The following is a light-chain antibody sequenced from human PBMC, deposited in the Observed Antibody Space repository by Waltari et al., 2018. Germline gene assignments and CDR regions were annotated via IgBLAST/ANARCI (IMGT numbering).Light chain of an antibody. V-gene: IGKV3-15*01. CDR2: GAS. J-gene: IGKJ1*01. Sequence: EIVMTQSPATLSVSPGERATLSCKASQSVITNLAWYQQKPGQPPRRLIDGASARATGIPDRFSGSGFGTEFTLAISSLQSEDSAIYYCQQYHNWPRVFGQGTKVEIK. CDR1: QSVITN. CDR3: QQYHNWPRV.